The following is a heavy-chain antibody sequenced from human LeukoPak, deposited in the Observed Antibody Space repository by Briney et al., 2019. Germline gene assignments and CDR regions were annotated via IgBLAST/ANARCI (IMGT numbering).Heavy chain of an antibody. CDR2: ISYDGSNK. D-gene: IGHD6-19*01. V-gene: IGHV3-30*04. Sequence: GRSLRLSCAASGFTFSSYAMHWVRQAPGKGLEWVAVISYDGSNKYYADSVKGRFTISRDNSKSTLYLQMNSLRAEDTAVYYCARGAVAGPPDYYYGMDVWGQGTTVTVSS. J-gene: IGHJ6*02. CDR1: GFTFSSYA. CDR3: ARGAVAGPPDYYYGMDV.